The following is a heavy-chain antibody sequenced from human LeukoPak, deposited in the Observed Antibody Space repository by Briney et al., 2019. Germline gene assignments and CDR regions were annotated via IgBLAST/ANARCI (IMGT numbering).Heavy chain of an antibody. CDR2: IYSGGST. J-gene: IGHJ4*02. Sequence: GGSLRLSCAASGFTVSSNYMSWVRQAPGKGLEWVSVIYSGGSTYYADSVKGRFTISRDNSKNTLYLQMNSLRAEDTAVYCCARDLGYSYGYVYWGQGTLVTVSS. V-gene: IGHV3-53*01. D-gene: IGHD5-18*01. CDR1: GFTVSSNY. CDR3: ARDLGYSYGYVY.